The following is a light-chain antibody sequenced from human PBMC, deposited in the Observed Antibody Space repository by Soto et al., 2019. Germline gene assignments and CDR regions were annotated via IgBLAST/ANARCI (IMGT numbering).Light chain of an antibody. CDR3: KQYRSSPPIT. CDR1: HSVSSSY. CDR2: GAS. V-gene: IGKV3-20*01. J-gene: IGKJ5*01. Sequence: EIVLTQSPGTLSLSPGERATLSCRASHSVSSSYLAWYQQKPGQAPRLLIYGASSRATGIPDRFSGSGSGTDFPLTISRLEPDDCAVYYCKQYRSSPPITFGQGTRLEIK.